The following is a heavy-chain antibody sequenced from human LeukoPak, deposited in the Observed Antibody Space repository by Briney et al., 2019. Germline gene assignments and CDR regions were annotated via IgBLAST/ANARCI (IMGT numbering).Heavy chain of an antibody. CDR1: GFTFSSYA. V-gene: IGHV3-23*01. D-gene: IGHD6-13*01. J-gene: IGHJ5*02. CDR3: AKDRVRSSSWLNWFDP. Sequence: PGGSLRLSCAASGFTFSSYAMSWVRQAPGKGLEWVSAISGSGGSTYYADSVKGRFTISRDNSKNTLYLQMNSLRAEDTAVYYCAKDRVRSSSWLNWFDPWGQGTLVTVSS. CDR2: ISGSGGST.